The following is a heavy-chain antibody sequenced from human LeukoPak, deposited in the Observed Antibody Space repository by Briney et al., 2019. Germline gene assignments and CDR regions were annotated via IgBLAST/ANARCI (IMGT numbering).Heavy chain of an antibody. CDR3: ARVGYCSSTSCSGDY. J-gene: IGHJ4*02. Sequence: VSVKVSCKASGYTFTGYYMHWVRQAPGQGLEWMGWINPNSGGTNYAQKFQGRVTMTRDTSISTAYMELSRLRSDDTAVYYCARVGYCSSTSCSGDYWGQGTLVTVSS. V-gene: IGHV1-2*02. CDR1: GYTFTGYY. D-gene: IGHD2-2*01. CDR2: INPNSGGT.